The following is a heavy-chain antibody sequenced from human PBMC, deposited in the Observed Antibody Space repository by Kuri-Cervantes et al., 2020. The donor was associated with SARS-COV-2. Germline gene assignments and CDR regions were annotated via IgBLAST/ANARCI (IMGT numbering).Heavy chain of an antibody. V-gene: IGHV3-21*01. Sequence: GESLKISCAASGFTFSSYSMNWVRQAPGKGLEWVSSISSSSSYIYYADSVKGRFTISRDNAKNSLYLQMNSLRAEDTAVYYCARDVAAGRAYYYTDVWGKGTTVTVSS. J-gene: IGHJ6*03. CDR1: GFTFSSYS. D-gene: IGHD6-13*01. CDR2: ISSSSSYI. CDR3: ARDVAAGRAYYYTDV.